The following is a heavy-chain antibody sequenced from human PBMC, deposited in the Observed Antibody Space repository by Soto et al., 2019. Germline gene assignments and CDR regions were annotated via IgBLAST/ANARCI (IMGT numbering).Heavy chain of an antibody. CDR2: INHTGTT. D-gene: IGHD5-12*01. CDR3: VRHAQWIIRAY. J-gene: IGHJ4*02. Sequence: PSETLSLTCTVSGGSMSGTNFWNWVRQPPGKGLEWIGEINHTGTTNYSPSLKSRVTISVDTSKNQFSLKLTSVTAADTAVYYCVRHAQWIIRAYWGQGSLVTVSS. V-gene: IGHV4-4*02. CDR1: GGSMSGTNF.